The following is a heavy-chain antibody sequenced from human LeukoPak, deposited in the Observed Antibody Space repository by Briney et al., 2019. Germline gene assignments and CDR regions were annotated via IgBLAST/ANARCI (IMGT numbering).Heavy chain of an antibody. V-gene: IGHV4-38-2*02. CDR3: AREGYCSSTSCSVNDY. CDR1: GYSISSGYY. Sequence: SETLSLTCTVSGYSISSGYYWGWIRQPPGKGLEWIGSIYHSGSTYYNPTLKSRVTISVDTSKNQFSLKLSSVTAADTAVYYCAREGYCSSTSCSVNDYWGQGTLVTVSS. J-gene: IGHJ4*02. D-gene: IGHD2-2*01. CDR2: IYHSGST.